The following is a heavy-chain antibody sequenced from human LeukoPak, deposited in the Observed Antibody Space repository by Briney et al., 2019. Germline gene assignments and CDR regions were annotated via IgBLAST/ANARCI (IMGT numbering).Heavy chain of an antibody. CDR3: ASGYSSSWYDYYYGVDV. CDR1: GGSFSGYY. Sequence: PSETLSLTCAVYGGSFSGYYWSWIRQPPGKGLEWIGEINHSGSTNYNPSLKSRVAISVDTSKNQFSLKLSSVTAADTAVYYCASGYSSSWYDYYYGVDVWGHGTTVTVPS. D-gene: IGHD6-13*01. J-gene: IGHJ6*02. V-gene: IGHV4-34*01. CDR2: INHSGST.